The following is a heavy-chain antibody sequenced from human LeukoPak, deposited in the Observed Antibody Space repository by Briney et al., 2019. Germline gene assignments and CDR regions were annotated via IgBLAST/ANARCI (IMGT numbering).Heavy chain of an antibody. Sequence: SQTLSLTCTVSGGSISSGDYYWSWIRQPPGKGLEWIGYIYYSGSTYYNPSLKSRVTISVDTSKNQFSLKLSSVTAADTAVYYCARGRRGSPLYYDFWSGYPHDYWGQGTLVTVSS. D-gene: IGHD3-3*01. J-gene: IGHJ4*02. V-gene: IGHV4-30-4*08. CDR3: ARGRRGSPLYYDFWSGYPHDY. CDR1: GGSISSGDYY. CDR2: IYYSGST.